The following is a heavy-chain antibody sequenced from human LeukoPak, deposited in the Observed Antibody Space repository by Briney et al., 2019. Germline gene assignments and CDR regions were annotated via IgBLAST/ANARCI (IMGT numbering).Heavy chain of an antibody. V-gene: IGHV3-23*01. CDR1: GFSLSTYA. CDR3: AKDRADNGDRLRFDP. D-gene: IGHD4-17*01. Sequence: GGSLRLSCAASGFSLSTYAMSWVRQAPGKGPEWVSAISGAGGRTYYADSVKGRFTISRDNSKNTLYLQMDSLRAEDTAVYYCAKDRADNGDRLRFDPWGQGTLVTVSS. J-gene: IGHJ5*02. CDR2: ISGAGGRT.